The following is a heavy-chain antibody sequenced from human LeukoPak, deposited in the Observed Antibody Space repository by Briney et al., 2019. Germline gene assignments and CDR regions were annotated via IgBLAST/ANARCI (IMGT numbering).Heavy chain of an antibody. J-gene: IGHJ3*02. Sequence: GGSLRLSCAASGFTFNNVWMNWGRQAPGKGLEWVGRIKSKTNGGTTEYAAPVKGRFTILRDDSKNTLYLQMNSLKTEDTAVYYCARERGYGDYVGAFDIWGQGTMVTVSS. V-gene: IGHV3-15*07. D-gene: IGHD4-17*01. CDR2: IKSKTNGGTT. CDR3: ARERGYGDYVGAFDI. CDR1: GFTFNNVW.